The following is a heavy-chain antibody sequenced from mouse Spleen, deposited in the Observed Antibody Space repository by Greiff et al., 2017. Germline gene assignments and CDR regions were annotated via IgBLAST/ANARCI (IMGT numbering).Heavy chain of an antibody. CDR3: ARRELGRDYFDY. D-gene: IGHD4-1*01. J-gene: IGHJ2*01. Sequence: LEWIGRIDPEDGETKYAPKFQGKATITADTSSNTAYLQLSSLTSEDTAVYYCARRELGRDYFDYWGQGTTLTVSS. CDR2: IDPEDGET. V-gene: IGHV14-2*01.